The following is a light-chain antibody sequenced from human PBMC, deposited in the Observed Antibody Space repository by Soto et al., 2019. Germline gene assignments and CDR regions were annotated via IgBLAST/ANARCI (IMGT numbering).Light chain of an antibody. CDR2: EVS. V-gene: IGLV2-14*01. J-gene: IGLJ1*01. Sequence: QSVLTQPASVSGSPGQSITISCTGTSSDVGGYNYVSWSQQHPGKAPKLMIYEVSNRPSGVSNRFFGSKSGNTASLTISGLQAEDEADYYCSSYTASNTYVFGNGTKVTV. CDR1: SSDVGGYNY. CDR3: SSYTASNTYV.